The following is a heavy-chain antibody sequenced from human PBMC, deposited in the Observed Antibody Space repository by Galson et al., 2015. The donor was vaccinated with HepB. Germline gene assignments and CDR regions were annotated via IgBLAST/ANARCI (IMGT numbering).Heavy chain of an antibody. V-gene: IGHV3-74*03. CDR2: INTYGNDM. Sequence: SLRLSCAASGFRFGNYWMPWVRQVPGKGLEWISRINTYGNDMKYADSVRGRFATSRDNAKNIMYLQMYNLGPEDTGLYYCARRGGSTWFPGSGYFDLWGRGSLVTVSS. CDR3: ARRGGSTWFPGSGYFDL. D-gene: IGHD2-2*01. CDR1: GFRFGNYW. J-gene: IGHJ2*01.